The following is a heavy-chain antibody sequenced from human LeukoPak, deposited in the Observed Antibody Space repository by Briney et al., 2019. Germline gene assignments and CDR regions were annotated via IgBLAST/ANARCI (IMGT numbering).Heavy chain of an antibody. CDR3: ARGGTVATWFDP. CDR2: IYTNGSP. J-gene: IGHJ5*02. D-gene: IGHD4-17*01. CDR1: GGSTSSYY. V-gene: IGHV4-4*07. Sequence: SETLSLTCTVSGGSTSSYYWSWIRQPAGKGLEWIGRIYTNGSPNYNPSLKSRVTMSIDTSRNQFSLKLSSVTAADTAVYYCARGGTVATWFDPWGQGTLVTVSS.